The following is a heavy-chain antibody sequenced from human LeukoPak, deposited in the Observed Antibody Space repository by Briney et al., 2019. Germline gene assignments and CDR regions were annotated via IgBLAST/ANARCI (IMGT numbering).Heavy chain of an antibody. D-gene: IGHD3-9*01. CDR3: ARRFDR. V-gene: IGHV3-48*03. J-gene: IGHJ4*02. CDR2: ITGSGDTI. Sequence: GGSLRLSCAASGFTFSSYEMNWVRQAPGKGLEWVSYITGSGDTIYYADSVKGRFTISRDTAKNSLYLQMNSLRAEDTAVYYCARRFDRWGQGTLVTVSS. CDR1: GFTFSSYE.